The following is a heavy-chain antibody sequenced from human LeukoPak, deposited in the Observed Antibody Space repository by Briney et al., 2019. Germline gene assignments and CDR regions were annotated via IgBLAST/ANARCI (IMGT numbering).Heavy chain of an antibody. D-gene: IGHD3-10*01. CDR1: GGTFSSYA. J-gene: IGHJ4*02. Sequence: GASVKVSCKASGGTFSSYAISWVRQAPGQGLEWMGGIIPIFGTANYAQKFQGRVTITADKSTSTAYMELSSLRSEDTAVYYCARVGEGGQYYFDYWGQGTLVTVSS. CDR2: IIPIFGTA. V-gene: IGHV1-69*06. CDR3: ARVGEGGQYYFDY.